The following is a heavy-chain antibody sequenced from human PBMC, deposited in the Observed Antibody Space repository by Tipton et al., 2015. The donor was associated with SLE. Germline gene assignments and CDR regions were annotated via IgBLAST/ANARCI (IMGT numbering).Heavy chain of an antibody. CDR1: GFTFSSYA. D-gene: IGHD3-10*01. Sequence: SLRLSCAASGFTFSSYAMSWVRQAPGKGLEWVSVIYSGGSSTYYADSVKGRFTISRDNSKNTLYLQMNSLRAEDTAVYYCAKRGFGDSFDHWGQGTLVTVSS. CDR3: AKRGFGDSFDH. CDR2: IYSGGSST. J-gene: IGHJ4*02. V-gene: IGHV3-23*03.